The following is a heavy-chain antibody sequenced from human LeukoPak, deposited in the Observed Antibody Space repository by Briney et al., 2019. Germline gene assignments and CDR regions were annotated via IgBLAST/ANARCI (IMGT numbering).Heavy chain of an antibody. CDR3: AGARVDNWNDAIDY. CDR1: GGTFSSYA. J-gene: IGHJ4*02. D-gene: IGHD1-1*01. V-gene: IGHV1-69*06. CDR2: IIPIFGTA. Sequence: SVKVSCKASGGTFSSYAISWVRQAPGQGLEWMGGIIPIFGTANYAQKFQGRVTITADKSTSTAYMELRSLRSEDTAVYYCAGARVDNWNDAIDYWGQGTLVTVSS.